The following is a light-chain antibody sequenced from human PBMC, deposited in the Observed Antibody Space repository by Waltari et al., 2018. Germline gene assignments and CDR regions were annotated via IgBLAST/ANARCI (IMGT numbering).Light chain of an antibody. CDR3: LQRDRWLT. J-gene: IGKJ4*01. CDR1: QSVTNY. V-gene: IGKV3-11*01. CDR2: DIS. Sequence: DIVLTQSPATLSLSPGESSTLSCTASQSVTNYLAWYQQKPGQAPRLLIYDISTRATAIPARFNGSGSGTDFTLTISSLEPEDFAVYYCLQRDRWLTFGGGTKVEIK.